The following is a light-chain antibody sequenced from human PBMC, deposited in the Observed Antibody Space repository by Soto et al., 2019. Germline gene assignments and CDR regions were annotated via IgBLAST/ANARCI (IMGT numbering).Light chain of an antibody. Sequence: IGLKHSPATLSLSPGERATLSCRASQSVSSYFAWYQQKPGQAPRLLIYDASNRATGIPARFSGSGSGTDFTLTISSLEPEDFAVYYCQQRRNWPISFGQGTRLEIK. J-gene: IGKJ5*01. CDR1: QSVSSY. V-gene: IGKV3-11*01. CDR3: QQRRNWPIS. CDR2: DAS.